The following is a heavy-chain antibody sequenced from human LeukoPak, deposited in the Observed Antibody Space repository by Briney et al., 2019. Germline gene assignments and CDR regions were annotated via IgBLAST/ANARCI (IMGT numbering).Heavy chain of an antibody. CDR2: INHSGST. Sequence: SETLSLTCAVYGGSFSGYYWSWIRQPPGKGLEWIGEINHSGSTNYNPSLKSRVTISVDTSKNQFSLKLSSVTAVDTAVYYCARLYLTLDYWGQGTLVTVSS. J-gene: IGHJ4*02. CDR1: GGSFSGYY. D-gene: IGHD2-8*01. V-gene: IGHV4-34*01. CDR3: ARLYLTLDY.